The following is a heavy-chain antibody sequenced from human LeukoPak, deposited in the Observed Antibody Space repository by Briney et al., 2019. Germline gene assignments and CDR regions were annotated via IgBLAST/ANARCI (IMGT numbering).Heavy chain of an antibody. D-gene: IGHD1-26*01. CDR3: ARRRDLYSGSYYPFDY. CDR2: IYYSGST. Sequence: SETLSLTCTVSGCSISSYYWSWIRQPPGKGLEWIGYIYYSGSTNYNPSLKSRVTISVDTSKNQFSLKLSSVTAADTAMYYCARRRDLYSGSYYPFDYWGQGTLVTVSS. V-gene: IGHV4-59*01. CDR1: GCSISSYY. J-gene: IGHJ4*02.